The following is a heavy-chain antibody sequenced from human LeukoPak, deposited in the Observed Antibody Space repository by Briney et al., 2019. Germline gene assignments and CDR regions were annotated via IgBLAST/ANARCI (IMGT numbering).Heavy chain of an antibody. D-gene: IGHD6-19*01. V-gene: IGHV4-34*01. CDR1: GGSFSGYY. CDR3: ARAIAVAGSTDY. Sequence: SETLSLTCAVYGGSFSGYYWSWIRQPPGKGLEWIGEINHSGSTNYNPSLKSRVTISVDTSKNQFSLKPSSVTAADTAVYYCARAIAVAGSTDYWGQGTLVTVSS. CDR2: INHSGST. J-gene: IGHJ4*02.